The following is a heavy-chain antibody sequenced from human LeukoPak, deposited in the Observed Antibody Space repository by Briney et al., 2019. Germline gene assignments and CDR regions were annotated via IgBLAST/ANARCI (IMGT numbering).Heavy chain of an antibody. CDR3: AEGSGWYDY. Sequence: PSETLSLTCTVSGGSISSSSYYWGWIRQPAGKGLEWIGRIYTSGSTNYNPSLKSRVTMSVDTSKNQFSLKLSSVTAADTAVYYCAEGSGWYDYWGQGTLVTVSS. D-gene: IGHD6-19*01. CDR2: IYTSGST. CDR1: GGSISSSSYY. J-gene: IGHJ4*02. V-gene: IGHV4-61*02.